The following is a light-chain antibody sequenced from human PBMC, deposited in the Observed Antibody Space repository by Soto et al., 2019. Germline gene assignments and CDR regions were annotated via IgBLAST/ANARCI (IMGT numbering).Light chain of an antibody. CDR3: YSHARKL. J-gene: IGLJ2*01. V-gene: IGLV2-14*01. Sequence: QSALTQPASVSGSPGQSITISCTGTSSDVGANNYVSWYQQHPGKAPKLMIYAVSNRPSGVSSRFSGSKSGNTASLTISGLQAEDEANYYCYSHARKLFGGGTKLTVL. CDR1: SSDVGANNY. CDR2: AVS.